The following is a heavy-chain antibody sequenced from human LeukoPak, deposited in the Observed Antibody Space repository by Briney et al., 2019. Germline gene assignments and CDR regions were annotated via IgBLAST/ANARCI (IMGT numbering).Heavy chain of an antibody. V-gene: IGHV3-21*04. CDR3: AKGEKVTANIYYFDS. CDR1: GFTFSSYS. Sequence: GGSLRLSCAASGFTFSSYSMNWVRQAPGKGLEWVSSISSSSSYIYYADSVKGRFTISRDNAKTSLYLQIGKLRAEDTAVYYCAKGEKVTANIYYFDSWGQGTPGTVSS. D-gene: IGHD2-21*02. CDR2: ISSSSSYI. J-gene: IGHJ4*02.